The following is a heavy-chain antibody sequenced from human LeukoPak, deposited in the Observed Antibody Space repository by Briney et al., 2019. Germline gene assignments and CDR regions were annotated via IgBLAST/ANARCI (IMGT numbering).Heavy chain of an antibody. CDR1: GGSISSSSYY. CDR2: IYYSGST. CDR3: ATYDYGDAFDI. D-gene: IGHD4-17*01. J-gene: IGHJ3*02. V-gene: IGHV4-39*07. Sequence: SETLSLTCTVSGGSISSSSYYWGWIRQPPGKGLEWIGSIYYSGSTYYNPSLKSRVTISVDTSKNQFSLKLSSVTAADTAVYYCATYDYGDAFDIWGQGTMVTVSS.